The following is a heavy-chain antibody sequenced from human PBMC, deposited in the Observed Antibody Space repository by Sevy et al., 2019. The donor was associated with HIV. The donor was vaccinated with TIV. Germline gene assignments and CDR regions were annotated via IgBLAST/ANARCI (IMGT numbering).Heavy chain of an antibody. D-gene: IGHD6-13*01. J-gene: IGHJ6*04. CDR1: GFTVSSNY. CDR3: ARDGGSRGMDV. V-gene: IGHV3-66*02. Sequence: GGSLRLSCAASGFTVSSNYMSWVRQAPGKGLEWVAVIYSGGSTYYADSVKGRFTISRDNSKNPLYLQMNSLRAEDTVVYYCARDGGSRGMDVWGKGTTVTVSS. CDR2: IYSGGST.